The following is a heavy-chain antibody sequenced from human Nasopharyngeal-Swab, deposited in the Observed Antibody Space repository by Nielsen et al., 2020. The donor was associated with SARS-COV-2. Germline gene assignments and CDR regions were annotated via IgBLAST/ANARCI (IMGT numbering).Heavy chain of an antibody. CDR1: GFTFSSYS. Sequence: GESLKISCAASGFTFSSYSMNWVRQAPGKGLEWVSPISSSSSYIYYADSVKGRFTISRDNAKNSLYLQMNSLRAEDTAVYYCARDMTGGTYFDYWGQGTLVTVSS. CDR2: ISSSSSYI. J-gene: IGHJ4*02. CDR3: ARDMTGGTYFDY. D-gene: IGHD1-26*01. V-gene: IGHV3-21*01.